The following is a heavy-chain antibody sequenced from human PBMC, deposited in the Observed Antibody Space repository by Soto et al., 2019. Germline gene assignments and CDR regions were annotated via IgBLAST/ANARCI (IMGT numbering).Heavy chain of an antibody. V-gene: IGHV4-34*01. CDR3: ARGPPEGAADYDY. Sequence: QVQLQQWGAGLLKPSETLSLTCAVYGGSFSGYYWSWIRQPPGKGLEWIGEINHSGSTNYNPSLKSRVTISVDTSKNQFSLKLSSVTAADTAVYYCARGPPEGAADYDYWGQGTLVTVSS. D-gene: IGHD6-13*01. J-gene: IGHJ4*02. CDR2: INHSGST. CDR1: GGSFSGYY.